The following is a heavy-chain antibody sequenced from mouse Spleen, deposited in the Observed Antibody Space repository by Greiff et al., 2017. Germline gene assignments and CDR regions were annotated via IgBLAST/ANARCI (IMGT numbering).Heavy chain of an antibody. V-gene: IGHV1-82*01. CDR3: AREGIFITTSFDY. J-gene: IGHJ2*01. Sequence: QVQLKESGPELVKPGASVKISCKASGYAFSSSWMNWVKQRPGKGLEWIGRIYPGDGDTNYNGKFKGKATLTADKSSSTAYMQLSSLTSEDSAVYFCAREGIFITTSFDYWGQGTTLTVSS. D-gene: IGHD1-1*01. CDR1: GYAFSSSW. CDR2: IYPGDGDT.